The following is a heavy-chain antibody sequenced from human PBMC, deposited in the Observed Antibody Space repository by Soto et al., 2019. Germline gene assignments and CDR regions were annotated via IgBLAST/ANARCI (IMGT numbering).Heavy chain of an antibody. D-gene: IGHD7-27*01. Sequence: SETLSLTCTVSGGSISSYYWSWIRQPPGKGLEWIGYIYYSGSTNYNPSLKSRVTISVDTSKNQFSLKLSSVTAADTAVYYCARVGAGTGDRVGYWYFDLCGRGTLVTVSS. CDR1: GGSISSYY. V-gene: IGHV4-59*01. CDR3: ARVGAGTGDRVGYWYFDL. CDR2: IYYSGST. J-gene: IGHJ2*01.